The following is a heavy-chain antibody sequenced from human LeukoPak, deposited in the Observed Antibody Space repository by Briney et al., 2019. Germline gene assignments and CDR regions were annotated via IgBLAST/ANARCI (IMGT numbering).Heavy chain of an antibody. V-gene: IGHV3-74*01. D-gene: IGHD3-22*01. CDR2: INSYGSST. J-gene: IGHJ4*02. Sequence: GGSLRLSCAASGFTFSSYWMHWVRQAPGKGLVWVSRINSYGSSTTYADSVKGRFTIPRDNSKNTLYLQMNSLRAEDTAVYYCARGYGETTNKYSSGYYQVGPLPDYWGQRTLVTVSS. CDR3: ARGYGETTNKYSSGYYQVGPLPDY. CDR1: GFTFSSYW.